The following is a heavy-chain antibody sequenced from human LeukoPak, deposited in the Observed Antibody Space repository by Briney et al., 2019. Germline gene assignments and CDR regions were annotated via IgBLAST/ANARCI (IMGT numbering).Heavy chain of an antibody. D-gene: IGHD4-11*01. Sequence: ASVKVSCKASGYPFDNFGLTWVRQAPGQGLEWMGWISAYNGNTHYAQKFRGRLTMTTDTSTTTAYLELRSLKSDDTAVYYCARDQGLTTVTTCGYWGQGTLVTVSS. CDR2: ISAYNGNT. CDR3: ARDQGLTTVTTCGY. V-gene: IGHV1-18*01. J-gene: IGHJ4*02. CDR1: GYPFDNFG.